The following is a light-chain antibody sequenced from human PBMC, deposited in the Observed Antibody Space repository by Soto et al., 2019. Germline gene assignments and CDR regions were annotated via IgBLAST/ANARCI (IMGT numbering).Light chain of an antibody. CDR3: SSYTSSSTLLYA. V-gene: IGLV2-14*01. CDR1: SSDVGGYNY. CDR2: DDS. Sequence: QSVLTQPASVSGSPGQSITISCTGTSSDVGGYNYVSWYQQHPGKAPKLMIYDDSNRPSGVSNRFSGSKSGNTASLTISGLQAEDEADYYCSSYTSSSTLLYAFGTGTKVTVL. J-gene: IGLJ1*01.